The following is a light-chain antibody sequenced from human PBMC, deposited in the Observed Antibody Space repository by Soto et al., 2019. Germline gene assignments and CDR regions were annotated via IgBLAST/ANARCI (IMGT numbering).Light chain of an antibody. CDR2: GAS. Sequence: EMVLTQSPGTLSLSPGERATLSCRASQSVSSSYLARYQQKPGQAPRLLIYGASSRATGIPDRFSGSGSGTDFTLTISRLEPEDFAVYYCQQYGSSPMYTFGQGTKLEIK. CDR1: QSVSSSY. CDR3: QQYGSSPMYT. J-gene: IGKJ2*01. V-gene: IGKV3-20*01.